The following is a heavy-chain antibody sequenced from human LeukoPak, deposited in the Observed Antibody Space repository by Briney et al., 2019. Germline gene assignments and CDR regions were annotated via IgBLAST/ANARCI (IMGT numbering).Heavy chain of an antibody. CDR2: IYYSGST. Sequence: SETLSLTCTVSGGSISSSSYYWGWIRQPPGKGLEWIGSIYYSGSTYYNPSLKSRVTISVDTSKNQFSLKLSSVTAADTAVYYCARVLMVRGVLGFDPWGQGTLVTVSS. CDR1: GGSISSSSYY. V-gene: IGHV4-39*01. CDR3: ARVLMVRGVLGFDP. D-gene: IGHD3-10*01. J-gene: IGHJ5*02.